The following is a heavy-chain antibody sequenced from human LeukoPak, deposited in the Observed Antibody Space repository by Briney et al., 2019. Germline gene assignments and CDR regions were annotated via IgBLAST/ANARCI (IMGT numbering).Heavy chain of an antibody. J-gene: IGHJ4*02. CDR1: GGSFSDYS. D-gene: IGHD1-14*01. CDR3: ARARVNGKFDY. V-gene: IGHV4-34*01. CDR2: INHSGST. Sequence: PSETLSLTCAVYGGSFSDYSWSWIRQSPGKGLEWIGEINHSGSTNYNPSLKSRVTISVDTSKNQFSLKLTSVTAADTAVYYCARARVNGKFDYWGQGILVTVSS.